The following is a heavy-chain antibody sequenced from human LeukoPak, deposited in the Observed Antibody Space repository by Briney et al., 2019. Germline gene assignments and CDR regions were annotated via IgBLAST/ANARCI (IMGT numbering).Heavy chain of an antibody. J-gene: IGHJ4*02. Sequence: PGGSLRLSCAASGFTFDDYAMSWVRQAPGKGLEWVSGINWSGGSTSYADSVKGRFTISRDNSKNTLYVQMNSLRAEDTAVYYCARRSVAGTWDFDYWGQGTLVTVSS. D-gene: IGHD6-19*01. CDR2: INWSGGST. CDR3: ARRSVAGTWDFDY. CDR1: GFTFDDYA. V-gene: IGHV3-20*04.